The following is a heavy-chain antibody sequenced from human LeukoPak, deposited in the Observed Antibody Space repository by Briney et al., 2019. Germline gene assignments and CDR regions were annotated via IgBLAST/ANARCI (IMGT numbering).Heavy chain of an antibody. Sequence: SESLSLTCTVSGYSISSGYYWGWIRQPPGKGLEWIGSIYHSGSTYYNPSLKSRVTISVDTSKNQFSLKLSSVTAADTAVYYCARVITIFGVVITKNWFDPWGQGTLVTVSS. CDR1: GYSISSGYY. J-gene: IGHJ5*02. D-gene: IGHD3-3*01. V-gene: IGHV4-38-2*02. CDR3: ARVITIFGVVITKNWFDP. CDR2: IYHSGST.